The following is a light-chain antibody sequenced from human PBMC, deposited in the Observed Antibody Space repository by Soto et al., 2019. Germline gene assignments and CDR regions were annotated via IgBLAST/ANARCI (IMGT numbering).Light chain of an antibody. V-gene: IGKV3-20*01. CDR1: QSLSSSF. CDR3: QQYSSSPLT. CDR2: GAS. J-gene: IGKJ4*01. Sequence: EIVLAQSPGTLSLSPGERATLSCRASQSLSSSFLAWYQQKPGQAPRLLIYGASIRATDIPDRFSGSGSGTDFTLTISRLEPEDFAVDYGQQYSSSPLTFGGGTNVE.